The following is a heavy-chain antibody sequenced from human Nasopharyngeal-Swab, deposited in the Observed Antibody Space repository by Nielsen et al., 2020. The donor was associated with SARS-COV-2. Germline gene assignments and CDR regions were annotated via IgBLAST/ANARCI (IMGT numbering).Heavy chain of an antibody. CDR3: AREETLLYSSSWRGYYVDY. D-gene: IGHD6-13*01. V-gene: IGHV6-1*01. Sequence: SQTLSLTCAISGDRVSSNSAAWNCIRQSPSRGLEWLGRTYYMSKWSIDYAVSVKSRIIINPDTSKNQFSLQVNSVTPEDTAVYYCAREETLLYSSSWRGYYVDYWGQGTLVTVSS. CDR2: TYYMSKWSI. J-gene: IGHJ4*02. CDR1: GDRVSSNSAA.